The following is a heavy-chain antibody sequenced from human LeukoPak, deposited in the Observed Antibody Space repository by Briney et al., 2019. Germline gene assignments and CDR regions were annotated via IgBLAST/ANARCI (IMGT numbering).Heavy chain of an antibody. V-gene: IGHV3-30*18. J-gene: IGHJ4*02. D-gene: IGHD6-6*01. CDR2: ISYDGSNK. CDR3: AKGGIFSSALYYFDY. Sequence: PGRSLRLSCAASGFTFGSYGMHWVRQAPGKGLEWVAVISYDGSNKYYADSVKGRFTISRDNSKNTLYLQMNSLRAEDTAVYYCAKGGIFSSALYYFDYWGQGTLVTVSS. CDR1: GFTFGSYG.